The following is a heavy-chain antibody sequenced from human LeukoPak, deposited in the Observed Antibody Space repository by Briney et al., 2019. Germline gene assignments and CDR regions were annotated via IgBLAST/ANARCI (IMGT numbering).Heavy chain of an antibody. CDR1: GGSISSYY. J-gene: IGHJ6*03. D-gene: IGHD1-7*01. CDR3: ARTVSSLALPYYYYYMDV. V-gene: IGHV4-59*01. CDR2: IYYSGST. Sequence: SETLSLTCTVAGGSISSYYWSWVRQPPEKGLEWIGYIYYSGSTNYTPSLQRRVTIPVDTSKNQFSLKLSSVTAADTAVYYCARTVSSLALPYYYYYMDVWGKGTTVTVSS.